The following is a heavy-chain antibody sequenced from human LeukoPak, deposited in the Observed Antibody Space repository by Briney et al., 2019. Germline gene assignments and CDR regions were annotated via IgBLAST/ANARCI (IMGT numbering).Heavy chain of an antibody. V-gene: IGHV3-21*01. Sequence: GGSLRLSCAASGFTFSSYSMNWVRQAPGKGLEWVSSISSSSSYIYYADSVKGRFTISRDNDKNALYLQMNSLRAEDTAVYYCAREGVAVASPGDYWGQGTLVTVSS. J-gene: IGHJ4*02. CDR1: GFTFSSYS. CDR2: ISSSSSYI. CDR3: AREGVAVASPGDY. D-gene: IGHD6-19*01.